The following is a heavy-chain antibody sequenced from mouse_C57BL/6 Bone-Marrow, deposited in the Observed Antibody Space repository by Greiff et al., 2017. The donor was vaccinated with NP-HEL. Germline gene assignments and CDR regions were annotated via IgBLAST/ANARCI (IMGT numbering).Heavy chain of an antibody. V-gene: IGHV1-53*01. J-gene: IGHJ3*01. CDR1: GYTFTSYW. CDR3: ASSRVPYYYGSSSWFAY. CDR2: IYPSNGGT. D-gene: IGHD1-1*01. Sequence: QVQLQQPGTELVKPGASVKLSCKASGYTFTSYWMHWVKQRPGQGLEWIGNIYPSNGGTNYNEKFKNKATLTVDKSSSTAYMQLSSLTSEDSAVSDCASSRVPYYYGSSSWFAYGGRGTVVTVTA.